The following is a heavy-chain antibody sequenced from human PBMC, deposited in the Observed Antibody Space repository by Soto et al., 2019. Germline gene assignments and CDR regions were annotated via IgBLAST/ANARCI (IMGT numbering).Heavy chain of an antibody. CDR3: AKGGRRQQLHNFDY. Sequence: GGSLRLSCAASGFTFSSYGMHWVRQAPGKGLEWVAVISYDGSNKYYADSVKGRFTISRDNSKNTLYLQMNSLRAEDTAVYYCAKGGRRQQLHNFDYWGQGSLVTVSS. V-gene: IGHV3-30*18. J-gene: IGHJ4*02. D-gene: IGHD6-13*01. CDR2: ISYDGSNK. CDR1: GFTFSSYG.